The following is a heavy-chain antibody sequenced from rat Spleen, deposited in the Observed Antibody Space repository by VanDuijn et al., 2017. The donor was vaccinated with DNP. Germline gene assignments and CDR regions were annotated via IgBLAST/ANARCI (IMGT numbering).Heavy chain of an antibody. CDR2: INKDSSTI. D-gene: IGHD1-11*01. CDR3: ARAGWHGWLAY. J-gene: IGHJ3*01. CDR1: GFNLNDYW. Sequence: EVKLVESGGGLVQPGRSLKISCAASGFNLNDYWMGWVRQAPGKGLEWIGEINKDSSTINYTQSLKDKFTISRDNAKNTLYLQMSKLGSEDTAIYYCARAGWHGWLAYWGQGTLVTVSS. V-gene: IGHV4-2*01.